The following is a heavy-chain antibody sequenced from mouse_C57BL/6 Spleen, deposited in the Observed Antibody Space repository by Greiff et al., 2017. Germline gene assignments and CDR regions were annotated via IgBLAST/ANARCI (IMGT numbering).Heavy chain of an antibody. Sequence: EVMLVESGPELVKPGASVKISCKASGYSFTGYYMHWVKQSPGNILDWIGYIYPYNGVSSYNQKFKGKATLTVDKSSSTAYMELRSLTSEDSAVYYCARDGSSLYYAMDYWGQGTSVTVSS. J-gene: IGHJ4*01. D-gene: IGHD1-1*01. CDR1: GYSFTGYY. CDR3: ARDGSSLYYAMDY. V-gene: IGHV1-31*01. CDR2: IYPYNGVS.